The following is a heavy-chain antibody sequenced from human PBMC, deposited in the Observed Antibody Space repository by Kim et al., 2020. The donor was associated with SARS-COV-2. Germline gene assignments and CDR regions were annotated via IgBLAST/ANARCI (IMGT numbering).Heavy chain of an antibody. Sequence: GRFTSSRDNAKNTLYLQMNSLRAEDTAVYYCAKDYYGSGGESSYYYGMDVWGQGTTVTVSS. V-gene: IGHV3-23*01. D-gene: IGHD3-10*01. J-gene: IGHJ6*02. CDR3: AKDYYGSGGESSYYYGMDV.